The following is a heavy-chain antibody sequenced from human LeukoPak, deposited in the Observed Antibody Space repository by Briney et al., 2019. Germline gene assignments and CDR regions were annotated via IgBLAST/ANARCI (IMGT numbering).Heavy chain of an antibody. V-gene: IGHV3-23*01. CDR2: ISGSGGST. Sequence: GGSLRLSCAASGFTISSYAMSWVRQAPGKGLEWVSAISGSGGSTYYADSVKGRFTISRDNSKNTLYLQMNSLRAEDTAVYYCAKDTSCSTSCYVFDYWGQGTLVTVSS. D-gene: IGHD2-2*01. CDR1: GFTISSYA. J-gene: IGHJ4*02. CDR3: AKDTSCSTSCYVFDY.